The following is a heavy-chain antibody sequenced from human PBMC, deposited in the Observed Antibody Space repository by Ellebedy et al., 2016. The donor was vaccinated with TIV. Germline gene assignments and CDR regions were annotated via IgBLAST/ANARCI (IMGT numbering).Heavy chain of an antibody. Sequence: KVSXXGSGYTFTNYWIGWVRQMPGKGLEWMGIIYPGDSGTRYSPSFQGQVTISADKSISTAYLQWSSLKASDTAMYYCARSTAGGFDSWGQGTLVTVSS. CDR2: IYPGDSGT. CDR1: GYTFTNYW. D-gene: IGHD1-1*01. V-gene: IGHV5-51*01. CDR3: ARSTAGGFDS. J-gene: IGHJ4*02.